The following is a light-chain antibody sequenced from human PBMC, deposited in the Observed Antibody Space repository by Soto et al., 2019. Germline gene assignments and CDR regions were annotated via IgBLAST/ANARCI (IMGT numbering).Light chain of an antibody. CDR1: QSISSY. CDR3: QQSYSTLGFT. CDR2: AAS. J-gene: IGKJ3*01. Sequence: DIQMTQSPSSLSASVGDRATITCRASQSISSYLNWYQQKPGKAPKLLIYAASSLQSGVPSRFSGSGSGTDFTLTISSLQPEDFATYYCQQSYSTLGFTFGPGTKVDIK. V-gene: IGKV1-39*01.